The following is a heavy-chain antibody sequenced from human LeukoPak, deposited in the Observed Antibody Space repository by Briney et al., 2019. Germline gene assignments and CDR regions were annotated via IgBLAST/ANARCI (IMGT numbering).Heavy chain of an antibody. Sequence: ASVKVSCKASGYTFTSYGISWVRQAPGQGLEWMGWINSNSGGTNYAQKFQGRVTMTRDTSISTAYMELSRLRSDDTAVYYCARSMVRGVIITSFGYWGQGTLVTVSS. J-gene: IGHJ4*02. CDR1: GYTFTSYG. CDR3: ARSMVRGVIITSFGY. CDR2: INSNSGGT. D-gene: IGHD3-10*01. V-gene: IGHV1-2*02.